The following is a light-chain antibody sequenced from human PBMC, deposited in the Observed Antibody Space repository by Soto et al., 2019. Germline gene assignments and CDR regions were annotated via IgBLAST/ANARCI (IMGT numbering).Light chain of an antibody. Sequence: IQRTQSPSTLSGSVGDRVTITCRASQTISSWLAWYQQKPGKAPKLLIYKASTLKSGVPSRFSGSGSGTEFTLTISSLQLDDFATYYCQHYNSYSEAFGQETKVDIK. J-gene: IGKJ1*01. CDR1: QTISSW. CDR2: KAS. V-gene: IGKV1-5*03. CDR3: QHYNSYSEA.